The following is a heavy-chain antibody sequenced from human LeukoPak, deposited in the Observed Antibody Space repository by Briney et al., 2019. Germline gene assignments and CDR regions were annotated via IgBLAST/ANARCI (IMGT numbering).Heavy chain of an antibody. V-gene: IGHV3-33*01. Sequence: GGSLRLSCEASGYTFSTSGFHWVRQPPGKGLEWVAVIWYDGSQQYYADSVKGRFTISRDDSKNTLYLQMNNLRDEDTAVYYCATEGGHLTHLNYWGRGTLVTVSS. D-gene: IGHD3-16*01. CDR1: GYTFSTSG. CDR2: IWYDGSQQ. J-gene: IGHJ4*02. CDR3: ATEGGHLTHLNY.